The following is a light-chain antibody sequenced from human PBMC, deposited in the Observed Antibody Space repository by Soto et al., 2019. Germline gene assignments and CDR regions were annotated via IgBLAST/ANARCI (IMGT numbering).Light chain of an antibody. CDR2: DAS. V-gene: IGKV3-11*01. CDR3: QQRSNWPPSIT. CDR1: PSGRSY. J-gene: IGKJ5*01. Sequence: EIVFTTSPATLALSPGDRPTVSCMAIPSGRSYLAWYKHKHGQGPRLLIYDASNRATGVPARFSGSGSGTDFTLTISSLEPEDFAVYYCQQRSNWPPSITFGQGTRLEI.